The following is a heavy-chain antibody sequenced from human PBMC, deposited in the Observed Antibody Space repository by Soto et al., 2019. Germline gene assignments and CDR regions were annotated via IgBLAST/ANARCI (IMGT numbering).Heavy chain of an antibody. CDR1: GFTFSIYW. D-gene: IGHD3-16*01. Sequence: PGGSLRLSCAASGFTFSIYWMHWVCKAPGKGLVWVSRINSDGSSTSYADSVKGRFTISRDNAKNTLYLQMNSLRALDTAVYYGIRHLPGIWDFWVKGSLVPVS. V-gene: IGHV3-74*01. J-gene: IGHJ4*02. CDR2: INSDGSST. CDR3: IRHLPGIWDF.